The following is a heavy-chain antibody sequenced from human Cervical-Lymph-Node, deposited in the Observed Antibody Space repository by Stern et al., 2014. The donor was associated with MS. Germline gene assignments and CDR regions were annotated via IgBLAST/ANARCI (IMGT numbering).Heavy chain of an antibody. CDR2: IAAGSGNT. V-gene: IGHV1-58*01. CDR3: AARANYYDSPGDWFDP. D-gene: IGHD3-22*01. J-gene: IGHJ5*02. CDR1: GFTFTSSA. Sequence: QLGQSGPEVKKPGTSVKVSCKASGFTFTSSAVQWVRQARGQRLEWIGWIAAGSGNTNYAQKFQERVPITRDMSTSTAYMELSSLRSEDTAVYYCAARANYYDSPGDWFDPWGQGTLVTVSS.